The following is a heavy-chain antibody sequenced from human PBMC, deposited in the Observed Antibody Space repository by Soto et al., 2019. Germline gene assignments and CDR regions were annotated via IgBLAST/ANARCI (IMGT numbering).Heavy chain of an antibody. Sequence: SVKVRRTSSVETITIYAFIWLRPATGKGLEWMGWISAYNGNTNYAQNYQGRVTMTTDTSTSTAYMELRNLRSDDTAVYYCARGQVNYYESSGPRTSYLAYWGQGNLVTIS. CDR1: VETITIYA. J-gene: IGHJ4*02. CDR2: ISAYNGNT. D-gene: IGHD3-22*01. V-gene: IGHV1-18*04. CDR3: ARGQVNYYESSGPRTSYLAY.